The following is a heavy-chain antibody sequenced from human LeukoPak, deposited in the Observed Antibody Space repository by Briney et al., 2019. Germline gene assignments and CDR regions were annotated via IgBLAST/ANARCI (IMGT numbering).Heavy chain of an antibody. V-gene: IGHV3-21*01. Sequence: GGSLRLSCAASGFTFSSYSMNWVRQAPGKGLEWVSSISSSSSYIYYADSVKGRFTISGDNAKNSLYLQMNSRRAEDTAVYYCARDREVVPAAMDNWFDPWGRGTLVTVSS. CDR1: GFTFSSYS. D-gene: IGHD2-2*01. J-gene: IGHJ5*02. CDR3: ARDREVVPAAMDNWFDP. CDR2: ISSSSSYI.